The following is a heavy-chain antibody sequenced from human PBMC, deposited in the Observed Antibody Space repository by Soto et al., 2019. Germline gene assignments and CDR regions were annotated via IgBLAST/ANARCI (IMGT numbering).Heavy chain of an antibody. D-gene: IGHD2-15*01. V-gene: IGHV4-39*02. CDR2: IYYRGNT. J-gene: IGHJ4*02. CDR3: AREGGGYCSGGSCQVDY. Sequence: QLQLQESGPGLVKPSETLSLTCTVSGGSISSSSYYWGWIRQPPGKGLEWIGSIYYRGNTYYNPSLKRRVTTAVDTSKNQFSLNLISVTAADTAVYYCAREGGGYCSGGSCQVDYWGQGTLVTVSS. CDR1: GGSISSSSYY.